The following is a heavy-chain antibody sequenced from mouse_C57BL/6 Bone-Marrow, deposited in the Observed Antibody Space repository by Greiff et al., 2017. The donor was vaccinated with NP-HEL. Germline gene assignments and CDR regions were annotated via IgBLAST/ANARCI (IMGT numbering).Heavy chain of an antibody. CDR3: ARDSGYACYD. D-gene: IGHD3-2*02. CDR2: INPNNGGT. J-gene: IGHJ2*01. Sequence: QVQLQQPGTELVKPGASVKLSCKASGYTFTSYWMHWLKQRPGQGLEWIGNINPNNGGTNANEKFNPKATLTVAQSSSTAYMQLSSLTSEDAAVYYGARDSGYACYDGGQGTTTTVSA. CDR1: GYTFTSYW. V-gene: IGHV1-53*01.